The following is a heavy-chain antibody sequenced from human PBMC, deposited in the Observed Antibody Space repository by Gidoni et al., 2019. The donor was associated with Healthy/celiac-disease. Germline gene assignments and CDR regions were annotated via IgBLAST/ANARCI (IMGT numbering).Heavy chain of an antibody. CDR2: ISAYNGNT. V-gene: IGHV1-18*01. D-gene: IGHD3-10*01. J-gene: IGHJ4*02. CDR3: ARFFFGRSVAQGSYPEYYFDY. CDR1: GYTFTSYG. Sequence: VKVSCKASGYTFTSYGISWVRQAPGQGLEWMGWISAYNGNTNYAQKLQGRVTMTTDTSTSTAYMELRSLRSDDTAVYYCARFFFGRSVAQGSYPEYYFDYWGQGTLVTVSS.